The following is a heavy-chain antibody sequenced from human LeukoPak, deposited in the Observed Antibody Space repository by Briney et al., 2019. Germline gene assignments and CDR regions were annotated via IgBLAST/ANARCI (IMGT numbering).Heavy chain of an antibody. V-gene: IGHV4-59*01. D-gene: IGHD1-26*01. CDR3: ARVHSGSYSGWFDP. CDR2: IYHSGST. CDR1: GGSISTYY. J-gene: IGHJ5*02. Sequence: SETLSLTCTVSGGSISTYYWSWIRQPPGKGLEWIGYIYHSGSTNYNPSLKSRVTISVDTSKNQFSLKLSSVTAADTAVYYCARVHSGSYSGWFDPWGQGTLVTVSS.